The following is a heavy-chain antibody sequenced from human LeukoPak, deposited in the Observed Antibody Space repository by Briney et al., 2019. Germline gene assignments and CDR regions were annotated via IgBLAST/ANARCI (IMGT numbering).Heavy chain of an antibody. CDR3: ARDRGVVVAATAPRHNWFDP. D-gene: IGHD2-15*01. V-gene: IGHV4-4*07. J-gene: IGHJ5*02. CDR1: GGSISSYY. CDR2: IYTSGST. Sequence: SETLSLTCTVSGGSISSYYWSWIRQPAGKGLEWIGRIYTSGSTYYNPSLKSRVTISVDTSKNQFSLKLSSVTAADTAVYYCARDRGVVVAATAPRHNWFDPWGQGTLVTVSS.